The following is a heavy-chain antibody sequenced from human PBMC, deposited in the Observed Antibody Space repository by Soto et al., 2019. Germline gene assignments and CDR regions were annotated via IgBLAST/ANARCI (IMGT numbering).Heavy chain of an antibody. J-gene: IGHJ4*01. CDR3: VRNADTARGYYF. CDR1: GGPISSYY. CDR2: IYYSGRT. V-gene: IGHV4-59*01. D-gene: IGHD5-18*01. Sequence: SETLSLTGTVSGGPISSYYCSWIRQTPWKGLEWIGYIYYSGRTNYNPSLKSRVTILVDTSKNQFSLKLSSVTAADTAVYYCVRNADTARGYYF.